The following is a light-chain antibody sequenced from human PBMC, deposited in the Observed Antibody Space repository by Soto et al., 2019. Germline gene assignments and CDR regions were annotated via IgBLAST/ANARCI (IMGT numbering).Light chain of an antibody. CDR2: GAS. V-gene: IGKV3D-15*01. CDR1: QTISSD. CDR3: HHYNNFPPYT. Sequence: EIVMTQSPATLSVSPGERATLSCRASQTISSDLAWYQHKPGQTPKLVIFGASNRAAGIPARFSGSGSGTEFTLTISSLQSEDSAVYYCHHYNNFPPYTFGQGTKLEIK. J-gene: IGKJ2*01.